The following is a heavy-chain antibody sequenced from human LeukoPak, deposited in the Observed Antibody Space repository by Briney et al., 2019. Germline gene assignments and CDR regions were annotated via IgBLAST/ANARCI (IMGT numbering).Heavy chain of an antibody. V-gene: IGHV3-21*01. Sequence: GGSLRLSCTASGFTFSSYSMNWVRQAPGKGLEWVSSIGASGSYISYADSVKGRFTISRDNAKNSLYLQMNSLRAEDTAVYYCARDDENSGSGSYYNVFSYWGQGTLVTISS. J-gene: IGHJ4*02. CDR1: GFTFSSYS. CDR3: ARDDENSGSGSYYNVFSY. CDR2: IGASGSYI. D-gene: IGHD3-10*01.